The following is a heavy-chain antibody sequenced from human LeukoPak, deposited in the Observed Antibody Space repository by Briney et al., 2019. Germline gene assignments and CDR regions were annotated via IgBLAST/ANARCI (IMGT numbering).Heavy chain of an antibody. J-gene: IGHJ4*02. CDR1: GFIFSSYD. V-gene: IGHV3-13*01. Sequence: GGSLRLSCAASGFIFSSYDMHWVRQATKKRLEWVSAIGTAGDTYYPGSVKGRFTISRENAKNSLYLQMNSLSAEDTAVYYCARDLDWILFDYWGQGTLVTVSS. CDR2: IGTAGDT. D-gene: IGHD3-9*01. CDR3: ARDLDWILFDY.